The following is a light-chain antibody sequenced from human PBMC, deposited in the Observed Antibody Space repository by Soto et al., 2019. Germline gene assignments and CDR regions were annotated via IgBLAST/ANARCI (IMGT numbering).Light chain of an antibody. CDR1: STDIGAYNY. J-gene: IGLJ1*01. CDR2: EVT. V-gene: IGLV2-14*01. CDR3: NSYTTLSNRV. Sequence: LTQPAPLSGAPGQAITISCPRTSTDIGAYNYVSWYQQHPGKAPKLLIYEVTNRPSGVSNRFSGSKSGNTASLTISGLQAEDEANYYCNSYTTLSNRVFGTGTKVTVL.